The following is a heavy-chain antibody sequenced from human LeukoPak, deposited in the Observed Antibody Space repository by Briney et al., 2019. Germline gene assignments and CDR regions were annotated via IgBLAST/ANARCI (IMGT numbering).Heavy chain of an antibody. D-gene: IGHD3-16*01. CDR2: ILVDGSQK. Sequence: GGCLRLSCAAAGFTFISYGMHWVRQAPGEGLGLGAFILVDGSQKKYADSVEGRFTMSSDNSKNTLFLQMNSLRAEDTAVYYYARDDALGDNALDIWGQGTMVTVS. J-gene: IGHJ3*02. CDR1: GFTFISYG. CDR3: ARDDALGDNALDI. V-gene: IGHV3-33*01.